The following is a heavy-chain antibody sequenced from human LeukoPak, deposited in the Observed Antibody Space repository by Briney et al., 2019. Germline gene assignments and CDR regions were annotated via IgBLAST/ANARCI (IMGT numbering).Heavy chain of an antibody. Sequence: SVKVSCKASGGTFSSYAISWVRQAPGQGLEWMGGIIPIFGTANYAQKFQGRVTITADESTSTVYMELSSLRSEDTAVYYCARDLPTDPNFDYWGQGTLVTVSS. CDR1: GGTFSSYA. V-gene: IGHV1-69*13. CDR3: ARDLPTDPNFDY. D-gene: IGHD1-1*01. CDR2: IIPIFGTA. J-gene: IGHJ4*02.